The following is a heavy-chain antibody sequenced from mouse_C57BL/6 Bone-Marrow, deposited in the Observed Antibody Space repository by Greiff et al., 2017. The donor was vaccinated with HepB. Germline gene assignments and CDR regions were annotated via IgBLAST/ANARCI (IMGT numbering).Heavy chain of an antibody. D-gene: IGHD1-1*02. J-gene: IGHJ3*01. Sequence: VQLQQSGPELVKPGASVKISCKASGYAFSSSWMNWVKQRPGKGLEWIGRMYPGDGDTNYNGKFKGKATLTADKSSSTAYMQLSSLTSEDSAVYLCASPYGPFAYWGQGTLVTVSA. CDR1: GYAFSSSW. CDR3: ASPYGPFAY. CDR2: MYPGDGDT. V-gene: IGHV1-82*01.